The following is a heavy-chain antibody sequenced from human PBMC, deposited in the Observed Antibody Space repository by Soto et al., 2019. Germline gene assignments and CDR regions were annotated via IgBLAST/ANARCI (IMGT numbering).Heavy chain of an antibody. CDR3: AGAKATGAVR. CDR1: GGSISSYY. Sequence: QVQLQESGPGLVKPSETLSLTCTVSGGSISSYYWSWIRQPPGKGLEWIGYIYYSGSTNYNPSLKGRVTISVDTSKDQSSLKLSSVTAADTAVHYWAGAKATGAVRWGQGTLVTVSS. D-gene: IGHD1-26*01. CDR2: IYYSGST. V-gene: IGHV4-59*01. J-gene: IGHJ4*02.